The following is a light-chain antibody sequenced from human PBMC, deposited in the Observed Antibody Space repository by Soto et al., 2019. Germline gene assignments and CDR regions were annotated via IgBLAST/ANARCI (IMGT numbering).Light chain of an antibody. Sequence: DVMMTQSPLSLPVTLGQPASISCRSSQSLVSSDGTTFLNWFHQRPGQSPRRLIYKVSNRDSGVPDRFSGSGSGTDFTLEISRVEAEDVGVYYCMHGTHWPPWTFGQGTKVEIK. J-gene: IGKJ1*01. CDR1: QSLVSSDGTTF. CDR2: KVS. V-gene: IGKV2-30*01. CDR3: MHGTHWPPWT.